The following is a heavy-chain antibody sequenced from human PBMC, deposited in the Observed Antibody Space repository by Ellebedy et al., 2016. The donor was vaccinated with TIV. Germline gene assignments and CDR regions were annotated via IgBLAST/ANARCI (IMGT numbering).Heavy chain of an antibody. J-gene: IGHJ6*02. CDR2: ISGSGGST. CDR1: GFTFSSYA. V-gene: IGHV3-23*01. CDR3: AKEDYIVVPAAIHALNYYYYGMDV. D-gene: IGHD2-2*01. Sequence: GESLKISCAASGFTFSSYAMSWVRQAPGKGLEWVSAISGSGGSTYYADSVKGRFTISRDNSKNTLYLQMNSLRAEDTAVYYCAKEDYIVVPAAIHALNYYYYGMDVWGQGTTVTVSS.